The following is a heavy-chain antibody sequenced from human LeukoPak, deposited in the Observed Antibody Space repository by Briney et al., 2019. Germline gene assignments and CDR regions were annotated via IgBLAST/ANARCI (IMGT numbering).Heavy chain of an antibody. CDR1: GFTFSSYG. CDR3: AKGGLRLGELSLSYFDY. Sequence: PGGSLRLSCAASGFTFSSYGMHWVRQAPGKGLEWVAFIRYDGSNKYYADSVKGRFTISRDNSKNTLYLQMNSLRAEDTAVYYCAKGGLRLGELSLSYFDYWGQGTLVTVSS. CDR2: IRYDGSNK. J-gene: IGHJ4*02. V-gene: IGHV3-30*02. D-gene: IGHD3-16*02.